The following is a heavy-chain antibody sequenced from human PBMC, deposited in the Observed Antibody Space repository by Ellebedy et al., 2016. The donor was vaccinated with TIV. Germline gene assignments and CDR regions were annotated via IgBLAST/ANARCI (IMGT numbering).Heavy chain of an antibody. V-gene: IGHV3-7*01. CDR2: IKLDGSEE. CDR3: TRDSGLWFGEGVDF. D-gene: IGHD3-10*01. J-gene: IGHJ4*02. CDR1: GFTFSSYW. Sequence: GESLKISCVGSGFTFSSYWMSWVRQAPGKGLEWVANIKLDGSEENYVDSVKGRFTISRDNAKNSLYLEMKSLKAEDTAVYYCTRDSGLWFGEGVDFWGQGALVTVSS.